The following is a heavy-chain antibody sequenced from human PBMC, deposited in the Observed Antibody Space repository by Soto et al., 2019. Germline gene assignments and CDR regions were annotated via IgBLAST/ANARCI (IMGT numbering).Heavy chain of an antibody. J-gene: IGHJ4*02. V-gene: IGHV1-46*03. CDR3: ARAYGSGSYYMH. CDR1: GYTFTSYY. D-gene: IGHD3-10*01. Sequence: QVQLVQSGAEVKKPGASVKVSCKASGYTFTSYYMHWVRQAPGQGLEWMGIINPSGGSTSYAQKFQGRVPMTRETSTSTVYMELSSLRSEDTAVYYCARAYGSGSYYMHWGQGTLVTVSS. CDR2: INPSGGST.